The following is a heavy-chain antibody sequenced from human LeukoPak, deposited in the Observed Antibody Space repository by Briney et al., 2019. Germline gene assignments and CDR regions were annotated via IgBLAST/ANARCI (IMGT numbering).Heavy chain of an antibody. CDR2: IGGGGGST. D-gene: IGHD5-24*01. V-gene: IGHV3-23*01. CDR1: GFTFSSFA. J-gene: IGHJ4*02. Sequence: GGSLRLSCAASGFTFSSFAMSWVRQAPGKGLEWVSAIGGGGGSTYYADSVEGRFNISRDNSKNTVYLQMNSLRAEDTAVYYCAKRRDGGIDYWGQGTLVTVSS. CDR3: AKRRDGGIDY.